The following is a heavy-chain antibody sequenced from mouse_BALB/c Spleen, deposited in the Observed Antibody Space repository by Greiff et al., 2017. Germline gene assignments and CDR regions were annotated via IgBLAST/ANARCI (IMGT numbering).Heavy chain of an antibody. CDR1: GFSLTSYG. J-gene: IGHJ3*01. D-gene: IGHD1-1*01. CDR3: ASPHHYYGSSWFAY. Sequence: VQLQQSGPGLVAPSQSLSITCTVSGFSLTSYGVHWVRQPPGKGLEWLGVIWAGGSTNYNSALMSRLSISKDNSKSQVFLKMNSLQTDDTAMYYCASPHHYYGSSWFAYWGQGTLVTVSA. V-gene: IGHV2-9*02. CDR2: IWAGGST.